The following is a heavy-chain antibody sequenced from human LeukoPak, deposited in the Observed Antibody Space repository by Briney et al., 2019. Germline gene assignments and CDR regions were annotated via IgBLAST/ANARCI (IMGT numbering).Heavy chain of an antibody. CDR3: ARGQVVGATDYFDY. CDR2: IGSDNKP. V-gene: IGHV3-23*05. D-gene: IGHD1-26*01. Sequence: AGGSLRLSCEASGFTFSAYAMTWVRQAPGKGLEWVSSIGSDNKPHYSESVKGRFTISRDNSKNTLFLQMNNLRAEDTALYYCARGQVVGATDYFDYWGQGTPVTVAS. CDR1: GFTFSAYA. J-gene: IGHJ4*02.